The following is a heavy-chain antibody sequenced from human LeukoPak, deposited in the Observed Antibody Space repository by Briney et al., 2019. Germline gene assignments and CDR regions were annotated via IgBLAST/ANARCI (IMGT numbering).Heavy chain of an antibody. V-gene: IGHV4-34*01. J-gene: IGHJ3*02. CDR2: INQSGST. CDR1: GGSFSNHY. Sequence: SETLSLTCAVYGGSFSNHYWSWIRQPPGKGLEWIGEINQSGSTNYNPSLKSRVTISVDKSENQFSLKLTSVTAADTAVYYCARCLGFLIGSSWYPDAFDIWGQGTMVTVSS. CDR3: ARCLGFLIGSSWYPDAFDI. D-gene: IGHD6-13*01.